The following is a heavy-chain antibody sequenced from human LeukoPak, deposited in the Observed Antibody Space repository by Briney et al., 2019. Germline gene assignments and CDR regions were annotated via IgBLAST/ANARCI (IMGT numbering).Heavy chain of an antibody. D-gene: IGHD3-16*02. Sequence: PGGSLRLSCAASGFTFSSYGMHWVRQARGKGLEWVAVIWYDGSNKYYADFVKGRFTISRDNSKNTLYLQMNSLRAEDTAVYYCARGGLSSGFDYWGQGTLVTVSS. V-gene: IGHV3-33*01. J-gene: IGHJ4*02. CDR2: IWYDGSNK. CDR3: ARGGLSSGFDY. CDR1: GFTFSSYG.